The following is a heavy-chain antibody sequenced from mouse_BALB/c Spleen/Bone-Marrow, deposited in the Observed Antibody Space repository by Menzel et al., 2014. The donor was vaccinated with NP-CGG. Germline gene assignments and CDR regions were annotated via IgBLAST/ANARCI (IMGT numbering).Heavy chain of an antibody. CDR1: GYTFTSSW. J-gene: IGHJ1*01. Sequence: GSVLVRPGASVKLSCKASGYTFTSSWMHWAKQRPGQGLEWIGEIHPNSGNTNYNEKFKGKATLTVDTSSSTAYVDLSSLTSEDSAVYYCARSTTATYFDVWGAGTTVTVSS. CDR2: IHPNSGNT. V-gene: IGHV1S130*01. D-gene: IGHD1-2*01. CDR3: ARSTTATYFDV.